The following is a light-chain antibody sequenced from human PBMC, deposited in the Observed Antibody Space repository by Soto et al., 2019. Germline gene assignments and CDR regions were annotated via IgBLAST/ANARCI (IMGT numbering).Light chain of an antibody. Sequence: EIVLTQSPGTLSLSPGERATLSCRASQSVRSNYLAWYQQKPGQAPRLLIYRASSRVTGIPDRFSGTGSGTDFTLTISKLEPEDVAVYYCQQYGGSPYTFGQGTKLEIK. CDR1: QSVRSNY. V-gene: IGKV3-20*01. J-gene: IGKJ2*01. CDR2: RAS. CDR3: QQYGGSPYT.